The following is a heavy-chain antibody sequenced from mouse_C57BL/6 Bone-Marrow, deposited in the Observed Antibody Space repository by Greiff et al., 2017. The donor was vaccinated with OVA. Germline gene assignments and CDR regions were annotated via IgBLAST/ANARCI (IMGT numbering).Heavy chain of an antibody. CDR1: GFTFSSYG. Sequence: EVHLVESGGDLVKPGGSLKLSCAASGFTFSSYGMSWVRQTPDKRLEWVATISSGGSYTYYPDSVKGRFTISRDNAKNTLYLQMSSLKSEDTAMYYCARQGNSSGYVDYYAMDYWGQGTSVTVSS. V-gene: IGHV5-6*01. J-gene: IGHJ4*01. CDR2: ISSGGSYT. D-gene: IGHD3-2*02. CDR3: ARQGNSSGYVDYYAMDY.